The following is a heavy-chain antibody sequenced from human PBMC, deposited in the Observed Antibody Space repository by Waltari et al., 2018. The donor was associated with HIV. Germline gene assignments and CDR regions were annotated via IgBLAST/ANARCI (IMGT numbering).Heavy chain of an antibody. V-gene: IGHV3-53*02. CDR2: IYSGDST. CDR3: ARAVFEFMPPHY. CDR1: GFTVSSHS. J-gene: IGHJ4*02. Sequence: EMQLVGTGGGLIQPGGSLRLTCAASGFTVSSHSMRWVGQAPGKGLEWVSVIYSGDSTYYADSVKGRFTISRDNSKNTLYLQMNSLRAEDTAVYYCARAVFEFMPPHYWGQGTLVTVSS. D-gene: IGHD2-2*01.